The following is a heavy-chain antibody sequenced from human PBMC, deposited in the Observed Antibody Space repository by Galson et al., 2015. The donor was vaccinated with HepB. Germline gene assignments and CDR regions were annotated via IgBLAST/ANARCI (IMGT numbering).Heavy chain of an antibody. V-gene: IGHV6-1*01. CDR1: GDSVSSNSTA. D-gene: IGHD6-13*01. CDR3: TRGILASGNDH. Sequence: CAISGDSVSSNSTAWNWIRQSPSRGLEWLGKTFYRSKWYHESAVSVRSRITFYPDTSKNQLSLQLKSVTPEETAVYYCTRGILASGNDHWGQGTLVTVSS. J-gene: IGHJ5*02. CDR2: TFYRSKWYH.